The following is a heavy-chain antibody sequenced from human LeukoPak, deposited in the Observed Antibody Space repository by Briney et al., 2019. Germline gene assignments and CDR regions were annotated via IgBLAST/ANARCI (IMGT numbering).Heavy chain of an antibody. CDR1: GFTFSKYW. D-gene: IGHD5-18*01. CDR3: ARDKGYSNGHPFDY. J-gene: IGHJ4*02. CDR2: INTDGTVT. V-gene: IGHV3-74*01. Sequence: GGSLRLSCAASGFTFSKYWMLWVRQAPGKGLESVSRINTDGTVTTYADSVKGRFTVSRDNADNTMFLQMNSVRDEDTAVYYCARDKGYSNGHPFDYWGQGTLVTVSS.